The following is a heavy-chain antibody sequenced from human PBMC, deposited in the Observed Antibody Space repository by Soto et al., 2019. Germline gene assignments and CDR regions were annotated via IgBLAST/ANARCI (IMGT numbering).Heavy chain of an antibody. D-gene: IGHD3-10*01. CDR1: GGSISSGGYY. CDR2: IYYSGST. J-gene: IGHJ2*01. CDR3: WGRGRGWVGNLYFDL. V-gene: IGHV4-39*01. Sequence: PSETLSLTCTVSGGSISSGGYYWGWIRQPPGKGLEWIGSIYYSGSTYYNPSLKSRVTISVDTSKNQFSLKLSSVTAADTAVYNLWGRGRGWVGNLYFDLRGRGTLV.